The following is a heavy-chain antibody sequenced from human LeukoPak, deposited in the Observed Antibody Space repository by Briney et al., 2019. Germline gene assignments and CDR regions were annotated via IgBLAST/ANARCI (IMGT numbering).Heavy chain of an antibody. CDR3: ARGDGCSDPKDFDY. V-gene: IGHV4-30-2*01. CDR2: IYHSGST. CDR1: GGSISSGGYY. D-gene: IGHD5-12*01. J-gene: IGHJ4*02. Sequence: SQTLSLTCTVSGGSISSGGYYWSWIRQPPGKGLEWIGYIYHSGSTYYNPSLKSRVTISVDRSKNQFSLKLSSVTAADTAVYYCARGDGCSDPKDFDYWGQGTLVTVSS.